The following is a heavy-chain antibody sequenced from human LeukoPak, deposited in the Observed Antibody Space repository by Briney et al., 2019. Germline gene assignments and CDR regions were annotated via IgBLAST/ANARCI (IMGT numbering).Heavy chain of an antibody. CDR2: FDPEDGEP. CDR1: GYTLTELS. V-gene: IGHV1-24*01. Sequence: ASVKVSCKVSGYTLTELSMHWVRQAPGKGLEWMGGFDPEDGEPIYAQKFQGRVTMTEDTSTDTAYMELSSLRSEDTAVYYCATWGPRFLEWFRHYYYGMDVWGQGTTVTVSS. D-gene: IGHD3-3*01. CDR3: ATWGPRFLEWFRHYYYGMDV. J-gene: IGHJ6*02.